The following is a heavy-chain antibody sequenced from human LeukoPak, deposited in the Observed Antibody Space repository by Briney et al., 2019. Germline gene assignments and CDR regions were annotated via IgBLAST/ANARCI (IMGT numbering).Heavy chain of an antibody. J-gene: IGHJ4*02. Sequence: PSETLSLTCTVSGGSISSSSYYWGWIRQPPGKGLEWIGSIYYSGSTYYNPSLKSRVTISVDTSKNQFSLKLSSVTAADTAVYYYARPRRTAMVTSFDYWGQGTLVTVSS. D-gene: IGHD5-18*01. CDR1: GGSISSSSYY. CDR2: IYYSGST. CDR3: ARPRRTAMVTSFDY. V-gene: IGHV4-39*01.